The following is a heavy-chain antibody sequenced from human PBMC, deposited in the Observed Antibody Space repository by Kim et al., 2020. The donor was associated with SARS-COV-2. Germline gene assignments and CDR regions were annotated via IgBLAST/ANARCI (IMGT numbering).Heavy chain of an antibody. V-gene: IGHV3-9*01. CDR3: AKDIGRGTTVTTPGDY. D-gene: IGHD4-4*01. J-gene: IGHJ4*02. CDR1: GFTFDDYA. Sequence: GGSLRLSCAASGFTFDDYAMHWVRQAPGKGLEWVSGISWNSGSIGYADSVKGRFTISRDNAKNSLYLQMNSLRAEDTALYYCAKDIGRGTTVTTPGDYWGQGTLVTVSS. CDR2: ISWNSGSI.